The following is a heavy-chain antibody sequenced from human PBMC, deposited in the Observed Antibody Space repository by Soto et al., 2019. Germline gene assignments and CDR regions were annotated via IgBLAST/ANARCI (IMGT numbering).Heavy chain of an antibody. CDR3: AREPNESYYFDY. Sequence: ASVKVSCKASGYTFSNYYLHWMRQAPGQGFEWLGIIRPNGGRADYASRFRGRVTMTRDMSTSTVCMELTSLRSEDTAVYFCAREPNESYYFDYWGQGTLATVSS. CDR2: IRPNGGRA. J-gene: IGHJ4*02. CDR1: GYTFSNYY. D-gene: IGHD3-10*01. V-gene: IGHV1-46*01.